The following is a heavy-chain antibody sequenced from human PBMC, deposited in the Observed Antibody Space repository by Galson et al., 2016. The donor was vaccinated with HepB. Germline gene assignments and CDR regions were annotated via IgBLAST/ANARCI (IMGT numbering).Heavy chain of an antibody. Sequence: SLRLSCAASGLPFSDSYMSWIRQAPGKGLEWISYISNTGNTIYYADSVKGRFTISRDNAKNSVYLQMNTLRGEDTAGYYCATQLGLIIVPGTFDSWGQGTLVTVSS. CDR3: ATQLGLIIVPGTFDS. CDR2: ISNTGNTI. J-gene: IGHJ4*02. D-gene: IGHD2-21*01. V-gene: IGHV3-11*01. CDR1: GLPFSDSY.